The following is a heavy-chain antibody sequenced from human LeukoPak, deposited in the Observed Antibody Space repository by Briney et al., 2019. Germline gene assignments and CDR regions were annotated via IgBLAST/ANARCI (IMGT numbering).Heavy chain of an antibody. J-gene: IGHJ1*01. D-gene: IGHD1-26*01. Sequence: GGSLRLSCAASGFTFSSYGMHWVRQAPGKGLEWVAVISYDGSNKYYADSVKGRFAISRDNSKNTLNLQMNSLRAEDTAVYYCAKDPYSGSFEYFLNWGQGTLVTVSS. CDR3: AKDPYSGSFEYFLN. CDR2: ISYDGSNK. V-gene: IGHV3-30*18. CDR1: GFTFSSYG.